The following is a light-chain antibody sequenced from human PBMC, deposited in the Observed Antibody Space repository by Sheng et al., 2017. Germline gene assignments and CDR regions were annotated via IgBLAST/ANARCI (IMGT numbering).Light chain of an antibody. CDR3: QQYQT. V-gene: IGKV3-15*01. CDR2: GAS. Sequence: EIVMTQSPATLSLSPGERATLSCRASQSVSSNVAWYQQKPGLAPRLLIYGASSRATGFPARLSGSGSGTEFTLTITRLEPEDFAVYYCQQYQTFGQGTKLEI. CDR1: QSVSSN. J-gene: IGKJ2*01.